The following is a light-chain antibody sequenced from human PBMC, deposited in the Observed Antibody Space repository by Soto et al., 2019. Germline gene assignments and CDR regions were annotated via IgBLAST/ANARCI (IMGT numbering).Light chain of an antibody. J-gene: IGLJ1*01. Sequence: QSLLTHPPSASLSPGQSVAICCTGSSSDVGGYDYVSWYQQHPGKHPKLMIYEVNTGPSGVPDRFSGSKSGNTAYLTVSGLQAEDEADYYCSSYAGSSNGFGTGTKVTVL. CDR2: EVN. CDR3: SSYAGSSNG. CDR1: SSDVGGYDY. V-gene: IGLV2-8*01.